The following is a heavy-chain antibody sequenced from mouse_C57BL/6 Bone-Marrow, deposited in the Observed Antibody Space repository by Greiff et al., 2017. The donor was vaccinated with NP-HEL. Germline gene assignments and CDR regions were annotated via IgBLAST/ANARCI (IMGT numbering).Heavy chain of an antibody. CDR2: IDPENGDT. Sequence: VQLQQSGAELVRPGASVKLSCTASGFNIKDDYMHWVKQRPEQGLEWIGWIDPENGDTEYASKFPGKATITAYTSSNTAYLQLSSLTSEDTSVYYCTTDYDGSREYCYYAMDYWGQGTSVTVSS. CDR1: GFNIKDDY. J-gene: IGHJ4*01. V-gene: IGHV14-4*01. D-gene: IGHD2-3*01. CDR3: TTDYDGSREYCYYAMDY.